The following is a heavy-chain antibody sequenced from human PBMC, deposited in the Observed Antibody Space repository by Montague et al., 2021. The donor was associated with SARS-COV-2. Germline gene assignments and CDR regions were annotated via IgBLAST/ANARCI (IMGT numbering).Heavy chain of an antibody. CDR3: ARGNITPSGFDI. J-gene: IGHJ3*02. CDR2: IYYTGGT. D-gene: IGHD1-14*01. V-gene: IGHV4-31*03. CDR1: GDSISSANYY. Sequence: LSLTCTVPGDSISSANYYWNWIRQNPGKGLEWIGYIYYTGGTHYNPSLESRLTMSIDTSKSQFSLRLSSVTAADTAVYYCARGNITPSGFDIWGQGTVVTVSS.